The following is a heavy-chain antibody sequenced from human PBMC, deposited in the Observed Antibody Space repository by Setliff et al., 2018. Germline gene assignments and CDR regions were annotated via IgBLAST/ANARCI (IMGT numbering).Heavy chain of an antibody. CDR2: IHTGST. Sequence: SETLSLTCSVSGASITSYYWSWIRQPPGKGLEWIGQIHTGSTNYNPSLRSRVTISVDMSKNQFSLKLNSVTAADTAVYYCARGINTVSWTPKYWGQGTLVTVSS. CDR3: ARGINTVSWTPKY. CDR1: GASITSYY. J-gene: IGHJ4*02. D-gene: IGHD2-2*02. V-gene: IGHV4-4*08.